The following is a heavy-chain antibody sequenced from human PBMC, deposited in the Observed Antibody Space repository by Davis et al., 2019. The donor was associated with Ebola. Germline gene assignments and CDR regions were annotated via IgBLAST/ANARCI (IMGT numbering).Heavy chain of an antibody. CDR3: VRSRPGDY. J-gene: IGHJ4*02. D-gene: IGHD6-6*01. CDR1: GFSFTNYW. Sequence: GESLKISCKGSGFSFTNYWIGWVRQTPGKGLEWMGIIYPDDSETRYSPSFQGQVTISADKSINTAYLQWSSLKASDTAMYYCVRSRPGDYWGQGTLVTVSS. CDR2: IYPDDSET. V-gene: IGHV5-51*01.